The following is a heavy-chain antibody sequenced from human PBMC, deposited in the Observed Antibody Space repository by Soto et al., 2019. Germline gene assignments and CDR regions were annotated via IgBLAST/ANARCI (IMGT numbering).Heavy chain of an antibody. CDR1: GFSLTTSGVG. V-gene: IGHV2-5*02. Sequence: QITLNESGPTVVRPTETLTLTCRFSGFSLTTSGVGVGWIRQSPGKTPEGLALIYWDDDKRYSASLKSRLTITKDTSKTQVVVTVADLGQTDPATSSGSHRVLRTVFALVTTTASYFDFWGQGTPVAVSS. CDR3: SHRVLRTVFALVTTTASYFDF. CDR2: IYWDDDK. J-gene: IGHJ4*02. D-gene: IGHD3-3*01.